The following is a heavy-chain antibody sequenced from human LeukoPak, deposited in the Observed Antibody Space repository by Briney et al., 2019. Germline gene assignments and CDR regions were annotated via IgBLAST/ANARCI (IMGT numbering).Heavy chain of an antibody. J-gene: IGHJ2*01. CDR2: IYYSGST. V-gene: IGHV4-30-4*01. D-gene: IGHD3-10*01. CDR3: ARGERYYGSGSYSSWYFDL. CDR1: GGSISNGDYY. Sequence: SQTLCLTCTVSGGSISNGDYYRSWIRQPPGKGLELIGYIYYSGSTYYNPSLKSRVTISVDTSKNQFSLKLSSVTAADTAVYYCARGERYYGSGSYSSWYFDLWGRGTLVTVSS.